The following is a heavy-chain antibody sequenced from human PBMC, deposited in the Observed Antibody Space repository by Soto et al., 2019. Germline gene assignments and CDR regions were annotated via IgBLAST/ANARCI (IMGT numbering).Heavy chain of an antibody. Sequence: PSETLSLTCTVSGGSISSGDYYWSWIRQPPGKGLEWIGYFYYSGSTYYNPSLKSRVTISVDTSKNQFSLKLSSVTAADTAVYYCAREERVDYYDSSGYYWVGAFDIWGQGTMVTVSS. V-gene: IGHV4-30-4*01. D-gene: IGHD3-22*01. CDR2: FYYSGST. CDR3: AREERVDYYDSSGYYWVGAFDI. CDR1: GGSISSGDYY. J-gene: IGHJ3*02.